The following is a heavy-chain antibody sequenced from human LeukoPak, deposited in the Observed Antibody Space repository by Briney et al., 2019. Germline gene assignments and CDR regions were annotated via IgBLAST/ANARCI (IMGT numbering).Heavy chain of an antibody. CDR3: AKDHYDILTGYYIPNRFDP. J-gene: IGHJ5*02. V-gene: IGHV3-23*01. Sequence: GGSLRLSCAASGFTFSSYAMSWVRQAPGKGLEWVSAISGSGGSTYYADSVKGRFTISRDNSKNTLYLQMNSLRAEDTAVYYCAKDHYDILTGYYIPNRFDPWGQGTLVTVSS. CDR2: ISGSGGST. D-gene: IGHD3-9*01. CDR1: GFTFSSYA.